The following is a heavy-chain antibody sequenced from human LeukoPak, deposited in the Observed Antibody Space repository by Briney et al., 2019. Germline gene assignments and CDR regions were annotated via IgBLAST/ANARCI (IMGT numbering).Heavy chain of an antibody. V-gene: IGHV3-23*01. J-gene: IGHJ4*02. D-gene: IGHD2-21*02. Sequence: GGSLRLSCAASGFTFSSYAMSWVRQAPGKGLEWVSAISGSGGSTYYADSVKGRFTISRDNSKNTLYLQMNGLRAEDTAVYYCAKDSFHIVVVTAIDYWGQGTLVTVSS. CDR1: GFTFSSYA. CDR3: AKDSFHIVVVTAIDY. CDR2: ISGSGGST.